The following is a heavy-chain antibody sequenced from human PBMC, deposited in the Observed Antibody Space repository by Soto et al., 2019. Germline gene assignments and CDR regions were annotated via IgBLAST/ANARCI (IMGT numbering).Heavy chain of an antibody. CDR1: GGTFSSYA. J-gene: IGHJ4*02. D-gene: IGHD3-22*01. V-gene: IGHV1-69*01. CDR3: ASTRVTMLLVVIPFFAY. Sequence: QVQLVQSGAEVKQPGSSVKVSCKASGGTFSSYAISWVRQAPGQGLEWLGGIIPIFGTANYAQKFQGRVTITADESTSTAYMELSSLSSEDTAVYYCASTRVTMLLVVIPFFAYWGQGTLVTVSS. CDR2: IIPIFGTA.